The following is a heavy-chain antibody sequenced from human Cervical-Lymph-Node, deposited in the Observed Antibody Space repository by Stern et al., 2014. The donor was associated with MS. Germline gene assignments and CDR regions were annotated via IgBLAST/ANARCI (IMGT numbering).Heavy chain of an antibody. CDR2: IKQDGSEK. D-gene: IGHD5-24*01. CDR1: GFTFSSYW. Sequence: EVQLVQSGGGLVQPGGSLRLSCAASGFTFSSYWMSWVRQAPGKGLEWVANIKQDGSEKYYVDSVKGRFTISRDNAKNSLYLQMNSLRAEDTAVYYCAREGDDYDGRYFDYWGQGTLVTVSS. CDR3: AREGDDYDGRYFDY. V-gene: IGHV3-7*03. J-gene: IGHJ4*02.